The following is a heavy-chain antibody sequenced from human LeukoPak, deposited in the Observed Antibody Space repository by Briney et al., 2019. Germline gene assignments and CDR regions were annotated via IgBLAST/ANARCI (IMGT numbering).Heavy chain of an antibody. V-gene: IGHV4-34*01. CDR2: INHSGST. Sequence: PSETLSLTCAVYGVSFSGYYWSWIRQPPGKGLEWIGEINHSGSTNYNPSLKSRVTISVDTSKNQFSLKLSSVTAADTAVYYYARGTNYYDSSGYYGDYDYWGQGTLVTVSS. J-gene: IGHJ4*02. CDR1: GVSFSGYY. D-gene: IGHD3-22*01. CDR3: ARGTNYYDSSGYYGDYDY.